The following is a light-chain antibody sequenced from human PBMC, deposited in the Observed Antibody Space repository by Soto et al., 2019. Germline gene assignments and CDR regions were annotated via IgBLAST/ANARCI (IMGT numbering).Light chain of an antibody. Sequence: DIVMTQSPLSLPVTLGQPASISCGSSQSLVYNDGNTYLNWYQQRPGQSPRRLIYKVSSRDSGVPDRFSGSGSGSDFILKISRVEAEDVGLYYCMQGTHCPPTFGGGTKVDI. CDR1: QSLVYNDGNTY. CDR2: KVS. J-gene: IGKJ4*01. CDR3: MQGTHCPPT. V-gene: IGKV2-30*01.